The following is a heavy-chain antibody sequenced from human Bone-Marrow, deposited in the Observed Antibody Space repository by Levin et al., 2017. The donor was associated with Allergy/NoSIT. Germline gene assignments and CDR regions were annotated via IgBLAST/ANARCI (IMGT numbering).Heavy chain of an antibody. CDR2: IYHSGGT. J-gene: IGHJ4*02. CDR1: GVSISSYY. D-gene: IGHD6-13*01. V-gene: IGHV4-59*01. Sequence: SQTLSLTCPVSGVSISSYYWSWIRQPPGKGLEWIGSIYHSGGTNYNPALESRVTISVDTSKNQVSLKLTSVTAADTAIYYCARGYSSSWFGGRFFESWGQGTLVTVSS. CDR3: ARGYSSSWFGGRFFES.